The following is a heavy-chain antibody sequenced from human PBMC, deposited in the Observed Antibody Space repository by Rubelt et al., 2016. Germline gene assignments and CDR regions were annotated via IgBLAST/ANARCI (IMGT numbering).Heavy chain of an antibody. J-gene: IGHJ4*02. CDR2: IYHSGST. V-gene: IGHV4-38-2*02. D-gene: IGHD6-13*01. CDR3: ARRGPAAADPFDY. Sequence: QVQLQESGPGLVKPSETLSLTCTVSGYSISSGYYWGWIRQPPGKGLEWIGSIYHSGSTYYNPSLKIRVTISVYTSQYQFSLKRGSVTAADTAVYYGARRGPAAADPFDYWGQGTLVTVSS. CDR1: GYSISSGYY.